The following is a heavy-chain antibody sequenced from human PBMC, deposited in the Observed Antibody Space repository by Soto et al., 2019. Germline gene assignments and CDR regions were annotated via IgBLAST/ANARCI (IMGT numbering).Heavy chain of an antibody. CDR2: IKQDGSEK. CDR3: ARSVWPGYFDY. CDR1: GFTFSSYW. D-gene: IGHD2-8*01. V-gene: IGHV3-7*01. Sequence: PGGSLRLSCAASGFTFSSYWMSWVRQAPGKELEWVANIKQDGSEKYYVDSVKGRFTISRDNAKNSLYLQMNSLRAEDTAVYYCARSVWPGYFDYWGQGTLVTVSS. J-gene: IGHJ4*02.